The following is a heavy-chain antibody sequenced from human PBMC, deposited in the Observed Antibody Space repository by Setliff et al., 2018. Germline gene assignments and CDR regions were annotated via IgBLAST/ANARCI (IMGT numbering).Heavy chain of an antibody. D-gene: IGHD4-4*01. Sequence: PGGSLRLSCVASGFTFGAYTLTWVRQAPGKGLEFVSGVDQGANTYYGDSVKGRFTISRDNSQNTVYLQMKSLRAEDTAIYYCATSTITTYYFDYWGHGTLVTVSS. CDR3: ATSTITTYYFDY. J-gene: IGHJ4*01. CDR1: GFTFGAYT. V-gene: IGHV3-23*05. CDR2: VDQGANT.